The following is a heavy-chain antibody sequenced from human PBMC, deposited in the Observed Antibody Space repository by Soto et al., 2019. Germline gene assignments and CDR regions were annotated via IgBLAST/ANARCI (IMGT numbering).Heavy chain of an antibody. J-gene: IGHJ4*01. V-gene: IGHV3-7*01. CDR2: IKQDGSEK. Sequence: EVQLVESGGGLVQPGGSLRLSCAASGFTFSSYWMSWVRQAPGKGLEWVANIKQDGSEKYYVDSVKGRFTISRDNAKNSLYQQLNSLTAEDTAVYYCASRLIAAQGTCFDYWAQGTLVTVSS. D-gene: IGHD6-6*01. CDR3: ASRLIAAQGTCFDY. CDR1: GFTFSSYW.